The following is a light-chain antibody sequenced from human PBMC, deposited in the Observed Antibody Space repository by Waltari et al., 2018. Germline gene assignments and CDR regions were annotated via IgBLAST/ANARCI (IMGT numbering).Light chain of an antibody. J-gene: IGKJ3*01. Sequence: DIVMTQSPDSLSVSLGERATINCKSSLSILHSSENKNYLGWYQQKSGQSPKLLIYGVSTRESGVPDRFSGSGSGTDFTLTISSLQAEDVAVYYCQQYYSTPFTFGPGTKVDIK. V-gene: IGKV4-1*01. CDR3: QQYYSTPFT. CDR1: LSILHSSENKNY. CDR2: GVS.